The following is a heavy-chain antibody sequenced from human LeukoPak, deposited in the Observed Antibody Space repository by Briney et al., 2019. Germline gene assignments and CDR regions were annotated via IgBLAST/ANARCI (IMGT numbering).Heavy chain of an antibody. CDR1: GGSINNYY. J-gene: IGHJ4*02. CDR3: ARAVAIFPWAYFDY. D-gene: IGHD3-3*01. V-gene: IGHV4-59*01. CDR2: LYYNGNT. Sequence: SETLSLTCTVPGGSINNYYWSWIRQSPGKQLEWIGYLYYNGNTNYNPSLKSRVTISVDTSKNEFSLKLSSVTAADTALYYCARAVAIFPWAYFDYWGQGTLVTVSS.